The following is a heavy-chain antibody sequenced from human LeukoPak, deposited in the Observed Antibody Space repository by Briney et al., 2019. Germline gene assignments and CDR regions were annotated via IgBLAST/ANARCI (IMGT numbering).Heavy chain of an antibody. CDR2: IYYSGST. V-gene: IGHV4-30-4*01. CDR3: ARVHESTTVGPTPNFDY. Sequence: SETLSLTCTVSGASISSGDCFWSWIRQPPGKGLERIGYIYYSGSTYYNPSLKSRVTISVDTSKNQFSLKLSSVTAADTAVYYCARVHESTTVGPTPNFDYWGQGTLVTVSS. D-gene: IGHD4-17*01. CDR1: GASISSGDCF. J-gene: IGHJ4*02.